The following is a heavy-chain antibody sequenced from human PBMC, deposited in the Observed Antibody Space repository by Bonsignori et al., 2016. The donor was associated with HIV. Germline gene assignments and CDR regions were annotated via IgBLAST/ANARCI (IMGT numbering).Heavy chain of an antibody. V-gene: IGHV1-18*01. CDR3: AREGSSGYYWLLDY. D-gene: IGHD3-22*01. Sequence: ASVKVSCKASGYTFDSYGISWVRQAPGQGLEWMGWISAYNGDTNYAQKFQGRVTMTADTSTSTAYLELRSLISDDTAVYYCAREGSSGYYWLLDYWGQGTLVTVSS. J-gene: IGHJ4*02. CDR1: GYTFDSYG. CDR2: ISAYNGDT.